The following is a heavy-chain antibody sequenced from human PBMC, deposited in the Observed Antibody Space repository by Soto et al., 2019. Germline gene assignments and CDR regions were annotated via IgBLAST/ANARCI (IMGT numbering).Heavy chain of an antibody. D-gene: IGHD2-2*01. J-gene: IGHJ4*02. Sequence: PSETLSLTCTVSSGSISTYYWGWIRLPPGKGLQWIGYVYNSGNINYNPSLKSRVTISVDTSKNQFSLRLSSVTAADTAMYYCARVYCSGTSCYSFDSWGQGTLVTVSS. CDR2: VYNSGNI. V-gene: IGHV4-59*01. CDR3: ARVYCSGTSCYSFDS. CDR1: SGSISTYY.